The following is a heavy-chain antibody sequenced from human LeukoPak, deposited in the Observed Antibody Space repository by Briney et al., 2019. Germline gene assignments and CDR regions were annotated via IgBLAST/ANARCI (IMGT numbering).Heavy chain of an antibody. CDR3: ARHDYGTRQLDY. CDR2: INPNSGGT. V-gene: IGHV1-2*02. D-gene: IGHD4-17*01. J-gene: IGHJ4*02. Sequence: ASVKVSCKASGYTFTGYYMHWVRQAPGQGLECMGWINPNSGGTNYAQKFQGRVTMTRDTSISTAYMELSRLRSDDTAVYYCARHDYGTRQLDYWGQGTLVTVSS. CDR1: GYTFTGYY.